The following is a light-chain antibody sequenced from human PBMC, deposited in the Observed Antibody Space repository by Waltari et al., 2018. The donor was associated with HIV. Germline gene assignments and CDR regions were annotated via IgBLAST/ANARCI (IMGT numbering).Light chain of an antibody. CDR3: RTWDSGLSAVV. CDR2: DNN. J-gene: IGLJ3*02. V-gene: IGLV1-51*01. Sequence: QSVLTQPPSVSAAPGQKVTISCSGSSSNIGNNYVSWYQQLPGTAPKLLIYDNNKRPSGIPDRFSGSKSGPSATLGITGLQTGDEADYYCRTWDSGLSAVVFGGGTKLTVL. CDR1: SSNIGNNY.